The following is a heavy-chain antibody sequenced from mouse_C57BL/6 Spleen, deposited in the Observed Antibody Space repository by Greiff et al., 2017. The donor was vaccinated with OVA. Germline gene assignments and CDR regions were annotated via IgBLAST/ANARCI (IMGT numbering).Heavy chain of an antibody. J-gene: IGHJ1*03. D-gene: IGHD4-1*01. CDR1: GYTFTSYW. Sequence: QVQLKQPGAELVRPGTSVKLSCKASGYTFTSYWMHWVKQRPGQGLEWIGVIDPSDSYTNYNQKFKGKATLTVDTSSSTAYMQLSSLTSEDSAVYYCARGLGRGYFDVWGTGTTVTVSS. CDR2: IDPSDSYT. V-gene: IGHV1-59*01. CDR3: ARGLGRGYFDV.